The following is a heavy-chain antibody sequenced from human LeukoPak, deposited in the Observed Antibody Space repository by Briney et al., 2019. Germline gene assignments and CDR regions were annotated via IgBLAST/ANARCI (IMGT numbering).Heavy chain of an antibody. J-gene: IGHJ4*02. Sequence: SVEVSCKASGGTFSSYAISWVRQAPGQGLEWMGGIIPIFGTANYAQKFQGRVTITADKSTSTAYMELSSLRSEDTAVYYCARDLYGDYAPGVYWGQGTLVTVSS. D-gene: IGHD4-17*01. CDR1: GGTFSSYA. CDR3: ARDLYGDYAPGVY. CDR2: IIPIFGTA. V-gene: IGHV1-69*06.